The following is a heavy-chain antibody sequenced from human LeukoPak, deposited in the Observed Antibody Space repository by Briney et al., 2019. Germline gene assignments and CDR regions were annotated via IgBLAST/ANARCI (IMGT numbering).Heavy chain of an antibody. J-gene: IGHJ5*02. CDR1: GYTFTSYG. V-gene: IGHV1-18*01. D-gene: IGHD3-9*01. Sequence: GASVKVSCKASGYTFTSYGISSVRQAPGQGPEWMGWISAYNGNTNYAQKLQGRVTMTTDTSTSTAYMELRSLRSDDTAVYYCAREGGTGYYDILTGYSWFDPWGQGTLVTVSS. CDR2: ISAYNGNT. CDR3: AREGGTGYYDILTGYSWFDP.